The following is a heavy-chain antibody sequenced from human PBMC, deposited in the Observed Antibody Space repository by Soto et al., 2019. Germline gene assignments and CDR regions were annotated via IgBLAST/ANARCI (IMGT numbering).Heavy chain of an antibody. Sequence: SETLSLTCTVSGGSISSYYWSWIRQPPGKGLEWIGYIYYSGSTNYNPSLKSRVTISVDTSKNQFSLKLSSVTAADTAVYYCARGLGYEYSSGWDVWGQGTTVTVSS. CDR2: IYYSGST. V-gene: IGHV4-59*01. D-gene: IGHD6-19*01. J-gene: IGHJ6*02. CDR1: GGSISSYY. CDR3: ARGLGYEYSSGWDV.